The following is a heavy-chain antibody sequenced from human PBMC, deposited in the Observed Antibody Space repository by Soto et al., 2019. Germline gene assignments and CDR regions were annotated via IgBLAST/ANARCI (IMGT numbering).Heavy chain of an antibody. J-gene: IGHJ6*02. CDR1: GGSLSSYY. Sequence: LSLTFTVYGGSLSSYYWNWIRQPPGKGLEWIGEIYHSGTTNYNPSLKSRVTISADTSKNQFSLKLTSVTAADTAVYYCARSERTLSYYYGMDVWGQGTTVTVSS. CDR3: ARSERTLSYYYGMDV. V-gene: IGHV4-34*01. CDR2: IYHSGTT.